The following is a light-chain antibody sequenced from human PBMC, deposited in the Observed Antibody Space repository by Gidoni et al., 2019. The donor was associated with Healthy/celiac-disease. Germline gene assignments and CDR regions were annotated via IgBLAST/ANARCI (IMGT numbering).Light chain of an antibody. Sequence: EIVLTQSPATLSLSPGERATLSCRSSQSVSSYLAWYQQKPGQAPRLLIYDASNRATGIPARFSGSGSGTDCTSTISSLEPEDFAVYYCQQRSNGPLTFGGGTKVEIK. CDR3: QQRSNGPLT. J-gene: IGKJ4*01. CDR1: QSVSSY. CDR2: DAS. V-gene: IGKV3-11*01.